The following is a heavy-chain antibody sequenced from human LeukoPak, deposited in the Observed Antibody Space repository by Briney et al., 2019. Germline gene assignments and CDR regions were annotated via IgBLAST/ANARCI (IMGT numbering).Heavy chain of an antibody. CDR2: VSGSGGST. J-gene: IGHJ5*02. D-gene: IGHD6-13*01. V-gene: IGHV3-23*01. Sequence: GESLKISCTASGFTFVDFVMSWVRQAPGKGLEWVSAVSGSGGSTYYADSVKGRFTISRDNSKNTLYLQMNSLRAEDTAVYYCAKDHSSWNLWGQGTLVTVSS. CDR1: GFTFVDFV. CDR3: AKDHSSWNL.